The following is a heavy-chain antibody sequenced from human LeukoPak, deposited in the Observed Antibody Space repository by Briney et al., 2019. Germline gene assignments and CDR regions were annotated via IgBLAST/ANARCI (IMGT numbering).Heavy chain of an antibody. CDR3: ARDGRYCSGGSCSGGTWFDP. V-gene: IGHV1-46*01. D-gene: IGHD2-15*01. J-gene: IGHJ5*02. CDR1: GYTFTGYY. CDR2: INPSGLWS. Sequence: RASVKVSCKASGYTFTGYYMHWVRQAPGQGLEWMGVINPSGLWSSSAQKFQGRVTMTRDTSTSTDYMELRSLRSDDTAVCYCARDGRYCSGGSCSGGTWFDPWGQGTLATVSS.